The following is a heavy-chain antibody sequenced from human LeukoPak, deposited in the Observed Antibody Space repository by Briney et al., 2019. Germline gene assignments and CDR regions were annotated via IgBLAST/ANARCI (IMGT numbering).Heavy chain of an antibody. CDR3: ARSSIGMATIDY. Sequence: PGGSLRLSCAASGFTFSSYAMSWVRQAPGQGLEWMGRIIPILGIANYAQKFQGRVTITADKSTSTAYMELSSLRSEDTAVYYCARSSIGMATIDYWGQGTLVTVSS. CDR2: IIPILGIA. V-gene: IGHV1-69*04. CDR1: GFTFSSYA. D-gene: IGHD5-12*01. J-gene: IGHJ4*02.